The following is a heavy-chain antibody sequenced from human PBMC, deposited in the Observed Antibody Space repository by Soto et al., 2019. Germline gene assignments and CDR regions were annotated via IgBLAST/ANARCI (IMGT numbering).Heavy chain of an antibody. J-gene: IGHJ6*02. CDR3: ARGVTKYYYYYGMDV. CDR2: ISSSSSTI. Sequence: EVQLVESGGGLVQPGGSLRLSCAASGFTFSSYSMNWVRQAPGKGLEWVSYISSSSSTIYYADSVKGRFTISRDNAKNSLYLQMNSLRDEDTAVYYCARGVTKYYYYYGMDVWGQGTTVTVSS. V-gene: IGHV3-48*02. CDR1: GFTFSSYS. D-gene: IGHD4-17*01.